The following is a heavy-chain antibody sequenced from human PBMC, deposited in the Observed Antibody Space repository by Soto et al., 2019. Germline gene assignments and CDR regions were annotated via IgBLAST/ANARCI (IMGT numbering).Heavy chain of an antibody. J-gene: IGHJ6*02. CDR3: ARTNYYDSSGYYPYYYYGMDV. D-gene: IGHD3-22*01. CDR2: ISAYNGNT. Sequence: ASVKVSCKAPGYTFTSYGISWVRQAPGQGLEWMGWISAYNGNTNYAQKLQGRVTMTTDTSTSTAYMELRSLRSDDTAVYYCARTNYYDSSGYYPYYYYGMDVWGQGTTVTVSS. CDR1: GYTFTSYG. V-gene: IGHV1-18*01.